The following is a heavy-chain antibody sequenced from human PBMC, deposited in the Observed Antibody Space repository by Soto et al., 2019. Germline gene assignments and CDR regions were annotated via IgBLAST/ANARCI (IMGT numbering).Heavy chain of an antibody. CDR2: IYHSGST. D-gene: IGHD6-19*01. J-gene: IGHJ4*02. V-gene: IGHV4-4*02. CDR1: SGSISSNKW. Sequence: QVQLQESGPGLVKPSGTLSLTCTVSSGSISSNKWWSWVRQPPGKGLEWIGEIYHSGSTNYNPSLKSRVTISVDKSKNQFSLKLTSVTAADTAMYFCARAVAGIIYFDCWGQGTLVTVSS. CDR3: ARAVAGIIYFDC.